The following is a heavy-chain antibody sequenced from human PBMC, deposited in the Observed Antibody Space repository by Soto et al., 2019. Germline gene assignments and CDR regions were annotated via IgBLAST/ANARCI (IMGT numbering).Heavy chain of an antibody. CDR2: TYCGGRT. D-gene: IGHD3-10*01. J-gene: IGHJ4*02. CDR3: AMLLLWFGEPFDF. V-gene: IGHV3-66*01. Sequence: EVQLVESGGGLVQPWGYLILSCAVSGFAVIGNYMNWVRQAPGKGLEWVSGTYCGGRTDFADSVKGSFTVSRDSSKNTRYRQMNNLRAEDTAVYYFAMLLLWFGEPFDFWGQGTLVTVSS. CDR1: GFAVIGNY.